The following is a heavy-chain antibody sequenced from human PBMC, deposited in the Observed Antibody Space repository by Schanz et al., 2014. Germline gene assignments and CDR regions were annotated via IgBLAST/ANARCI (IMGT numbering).Heavy chain of an antibody. CDR3: ARGASRDYFAMDV. V-gene: IGHV3-74*01. Sequence: EVQLVTSGGDLVQPGGSLRLSCAASGFTFNTSWFHWVRQPPGKGLLWVSRVSRDGSETTYVDSVRGRFTISRDTAKNTVFLQMNNRRAEDTAVYYCARGASRDYFAMDVWGQGTTVTVSS. CDR2: VSRDGSET. J-gene: IGHJ6*02. CDR1: GFTFNTSW.